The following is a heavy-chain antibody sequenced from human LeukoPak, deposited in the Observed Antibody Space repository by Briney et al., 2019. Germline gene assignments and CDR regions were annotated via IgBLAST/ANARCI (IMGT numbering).Heavy chain of an antibody. CDR2: LYYSGNT. J-gene: IGHJ4*02. D-gene: IGHD3-10*01. CDR3: ARDYSGSGSRWDY. CDR1: GGSI. V-gene: IGHV4-59*01. Sequence: SETLSLTCTVSGGSIRQSPGKGLEWIGYLYYSGNTNYNPSLKSRVTISVDTSKNQFSLKLSSVTAADTAVYYCARDYSGSGSRWDYWGQGTLVTVSS.